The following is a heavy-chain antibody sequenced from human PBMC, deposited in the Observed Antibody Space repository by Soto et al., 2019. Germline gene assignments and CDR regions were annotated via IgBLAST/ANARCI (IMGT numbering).Heavy chain of an antibody. Sequence: SEALSVACTVSVVSISIGAYSWGWIRQPPGKGLEWIGYIYYSGTTYYNPSLRSRLTISLDKSTNHFSLSLRSVTAADTAVYYCARATYDSSGYFDYWGKGGLVTVS. V-gene: IGHV4-31*03. CDR2: IYYSGTT. J-gene: IGHJ4*02. D-gene: IGHD3-22*01. CDR1: VVSISIGAYS. CDR3: ARATYDSSGYFDY.